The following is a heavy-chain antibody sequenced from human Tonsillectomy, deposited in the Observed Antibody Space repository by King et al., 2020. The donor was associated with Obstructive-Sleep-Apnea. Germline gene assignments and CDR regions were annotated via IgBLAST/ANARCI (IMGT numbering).Heavy chain of an antibody. CDR2: IDSAGDT. CDR1: GFSFSNSD. Sequence: DVQLVESGGHWVQPGGSLRLSCAGSGFSFSNSDMHWVRQSAGKGLEWVAAIDSAGDTSYRDSVEGRFTISRENAKNSSYLQMNTLKAEDTAVYYCVRGKIPEVRGFILYWYFDLWGRGTLVTVSS. CDR3: VRGKIPEVRGFILYWYFDL. V-gene: IGHV3-13*01. J-gene: IGHJ2*01. D-gene: IGHD3-10*01.